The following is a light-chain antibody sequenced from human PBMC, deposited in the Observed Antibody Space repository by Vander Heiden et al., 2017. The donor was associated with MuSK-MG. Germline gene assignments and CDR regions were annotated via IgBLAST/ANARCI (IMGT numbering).Light chain of an antibody. Sequence: DIQMTQSPSSLSASVGDRVTITCRASQSISGYLNWYQQKPGKAPKLLIYAASSLQSGVPSRFSGSGSGADFTLTISSLQPEDFAIYHCQQSYTTLFTFGPGTKVDMK. CDR1: QSISGY. CDR2: AAS. V-gene: IGKV1-39*01. CDR3: QQSYTTLFT. J-gene: IGKJ3*01.